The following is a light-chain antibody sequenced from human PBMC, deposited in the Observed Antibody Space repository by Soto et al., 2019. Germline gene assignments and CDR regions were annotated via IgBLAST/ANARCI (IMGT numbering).Light chain of an antibody. V-gene: IGLV7-46*01. CDR2: DTN. CDR3: LRSYRSTRIL. Sequence: QAVVTQEPSLTVSPGGTVPLTCGSSTGAVPSGPYPYWFQQKPGQAPRTLIYDTNNKHSWTPARFSGALLGGKAALTLSGAQPEDEAEYYCLRSYRSTRILFGGGTKLTVL. J-gene: IGLJ2*01. CDR1: TGAVPSGPY.